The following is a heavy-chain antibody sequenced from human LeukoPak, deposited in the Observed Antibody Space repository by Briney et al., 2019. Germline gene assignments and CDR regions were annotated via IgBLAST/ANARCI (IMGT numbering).Heavy chain of an antibody. CDR3: ARENDYCPDY. CDR2: LGGSETSA. Sequence: GGSLRLSCAASGFTFSIYALSWVRQAPGKGLEWVSALGGSETSASYADSVKGRFTISRDNSKNTLYLQMNSLRAEDTAVYYCARENDYCPDYWGQGTLVTVSS. D-gene: IGHD1-1*01. V-gene: IGHV3-23*01. J-gene: IGHJ4*02. CDR1: GFTFSIYA.